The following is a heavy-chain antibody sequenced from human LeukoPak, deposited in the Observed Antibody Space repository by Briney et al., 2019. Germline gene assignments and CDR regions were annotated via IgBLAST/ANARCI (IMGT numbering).Heavy chain of an antibody. Sequence: PSETLSPTCTVSGGSISTFYWSWIRQPAGKGLEWIGRIHTSGSTDYNPSLKSRVTISVDTSKNQFSLKLSSVTAADTAVYYCARGVYAAAGHLDYWGQGTLVTVSS. CDR1: GGSISTFY. CDR2: IHTSGST. D-gene: IGHD6-13*01. CDR3: ARGVYAAAGHLDY. J-gene: IGHJ4*02. V-gene: IGHV4-4*07.